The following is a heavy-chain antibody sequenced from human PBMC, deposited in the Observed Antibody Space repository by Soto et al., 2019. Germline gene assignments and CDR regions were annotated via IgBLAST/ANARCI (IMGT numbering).Heavy chain of an antibody. CDR1: GDTFSTYT. D-gene: IGHD4-17*01. CDR2: IIPIFGTT. CDR3: VRSPTVTTIIHFDY. V-gene: IGHV1-69*08. Sequence: QVQLVQSGAEVKKPGSSVKVSCQPSGDTFSTYTISWVRQAPGQGLEWLGRIIPIFGTTSYAQKFQGRVTTTAHTSTSTTYMELTTLRTQDTAVYYCVRSPTVTTIIHFDYWGQGTLVTVSS. J-gene: IGHJ4*02.